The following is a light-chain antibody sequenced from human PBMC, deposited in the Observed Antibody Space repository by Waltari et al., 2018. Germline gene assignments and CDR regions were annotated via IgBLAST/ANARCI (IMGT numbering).Light chain of an antibody. Sequence: DIVLTQSPDSLTLSLGERATITCNSSQSVLYKSTGRNYLAWYQHKAGQPPKLLVYWGSTRAPGVPDRFSGSGFGTQFTLTISSLQPEDFAVYYCQQYNNWPPLTFGEGTIVEMK. V-gene: IGKV4-1*01. CDR1: QSVLYKSTGRNY. CDR2: WGS. J-gene: IGKJ4*01. CDR3: QQYNNWPPLT.